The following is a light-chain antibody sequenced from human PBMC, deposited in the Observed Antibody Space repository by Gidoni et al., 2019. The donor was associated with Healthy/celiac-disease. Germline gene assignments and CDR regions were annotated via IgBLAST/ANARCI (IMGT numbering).Light chain of an antibody. Sequence: DIVLTQSPATLSLSPGERATLSCRASQSVSSYLAWYQQKPGQAPRLLIYDSSNRATGIPARFSGSVSGTDFTLTISSLAPEVFAVYYCQQRSNWSWTFGQGTKVEIK. V-gene: IGKV3-11*01. CDR3: QQRSNWSWT. CDR2: DSS. CDR1: QSVSSY. J-gene: IGKJ1*01.